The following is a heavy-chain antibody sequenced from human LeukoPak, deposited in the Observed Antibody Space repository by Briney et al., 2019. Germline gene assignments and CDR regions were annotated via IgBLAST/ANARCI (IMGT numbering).Heavy chain of an antibody. CDR2: INHSGST. CDR3: ARGSPSRGYSYGLGY. J-gene: IGHJ4*02. V-gene: IGHV4-34*01. CDR1: GGSFSGYY. Sequence: SKTLSLTCAVYGGSFSGYYWSWIRQPPGRGLEWIGEINHSGSTNYNPSLKSRVTISVDTSKNQFSLKLSSVTAADTAVYYCARGSPSRGYSYGLGYWGQGTLVTVSS. D-gene: IGHD5-18*01.